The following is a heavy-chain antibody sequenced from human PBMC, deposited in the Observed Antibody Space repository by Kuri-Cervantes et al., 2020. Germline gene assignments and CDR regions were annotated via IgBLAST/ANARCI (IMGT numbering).Heavy chain of an antibody. CDR1: GLTISSDW. J-gene: IGHJ5*02. Sequence: GESLKISCAASGLTISSDWMHWVRQVPGKGLVWVSRINSDGSSTNYADSVKGRFTISRDNAKNTVYLQMNSLRAEDTAVYYCARERRAGTPGWFDPWGQGTLVTVSS. V-gene: IGHV3-74*01. CDR3: ARERRAGTPGWFDP. CDR2: INSDGSST. D-gene: IGHD6-13*01.